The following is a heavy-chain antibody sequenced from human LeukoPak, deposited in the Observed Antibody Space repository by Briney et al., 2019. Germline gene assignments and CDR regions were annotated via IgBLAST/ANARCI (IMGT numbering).Heavy chain of an antibody. CDR3: ARDVIADDSGSCFES. Sequence: SETLSLTCTVSGGSINGYYWSWIRQPAGRGLEWIGRIYSNVRTNYNPSLKSRVTLSVDTSKNQFSLKLSSVTAADTAVYCCARDVIADDSGSCFESWGQGTLVTVSS. J-gene: IGHJ4*02. D-gene: IGHD3-22*01. V-gene: IGHV4-4*07. CDR2: IYSNVRT. CDR1: GGSINGYY.